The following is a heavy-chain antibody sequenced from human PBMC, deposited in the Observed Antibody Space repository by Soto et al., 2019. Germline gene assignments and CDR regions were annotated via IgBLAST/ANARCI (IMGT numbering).Heavy chain of an antibody. Sequence: KSGPTLVNPTQTLTLTCTFSGFSLTTSGVGVGWIRQPPGKALEWLALIFWNDDERYSPSLKSRLTITKDTSKKQVVLTMTNMDPVDTATYYCVNTGYSYDPFGYWGRGTLVTVSS. V-gene: IGHV2-5*01. CDR3: VNTGYSYDPFGY. CDR2: IFWNDDE. J-gene: IGHJ4*02. D-gene: IGHD5-18*01. CDR1: GFSLTTSGVG.